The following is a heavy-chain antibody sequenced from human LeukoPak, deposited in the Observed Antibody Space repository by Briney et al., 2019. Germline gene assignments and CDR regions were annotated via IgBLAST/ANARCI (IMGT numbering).Heavy chain of an antibody. D-gene: IGHD3-22*01. J-gene: IGHJ4*02. CDR3: ARDNYYDSSGYGNFDY. V-gene: IGHV1-69*13. CDR1: GGTFSSYA. Sequence: SVKVSCKASGGTFSSYAISWVRQAPGQGLEWMGGIIPIFGTANYAQKFQGRVTITADESTSTAYMELSSLRSEDTAVYYCARDNYYDSSGYGNFDYWGQGTLVTVSS. CDR2: IIPIFGTA.